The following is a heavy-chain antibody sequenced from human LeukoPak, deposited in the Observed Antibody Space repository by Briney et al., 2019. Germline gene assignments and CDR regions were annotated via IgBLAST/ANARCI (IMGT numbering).Heavy chain of an antibody. V-gene: IGHV1-18*01. D-gene: IGHD3-22*01. J-gene: IGHJ3*02. CDR1: GGTFRTFA. CDR2: ISAYNGDT. CDR3: ARDGSGYRGLFDAFDI. Sequence: ASVKVSCKASGGTFRTFAITWVRQAPGQGLECMGWISAYNGDTNYAQKFQDRVTMTTDTSTNTAYMELRSLRSDDTAVYYCARDGSGYRGLFDAFDIWGQGTMVTVFS.